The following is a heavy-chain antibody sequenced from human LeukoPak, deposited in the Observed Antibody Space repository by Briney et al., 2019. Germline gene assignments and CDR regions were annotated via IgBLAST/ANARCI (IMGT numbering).Heavy chain of an antibody. CDR2: IYSGGST. V-gene: IGHV3-66*02. J-gene: IGHJ4*02. Sequence: GGSLRLSXAASGFTVSSNYMSWVRQAPGKGLEWVSVIYSGGSTYYADSVKGRFTISRDNSKNTLYLQMNSQRAEDTAVYYCARDLLGVIIPSYWGQGTLVTVSS. D-gene: IGHD3-3*01. CDR3: ARDLLGVIIPSY. CDR1: GFTVSSNY.